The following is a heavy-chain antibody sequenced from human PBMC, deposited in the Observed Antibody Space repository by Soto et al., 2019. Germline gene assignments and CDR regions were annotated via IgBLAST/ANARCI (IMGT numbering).Heavy chain of an antibody. CDR3: ARAVSYGDYFDY. J-gene: IGHJ4*02. CDR1: SGSISSSNW. D-gene: IGHD4-17*01. Sequence: QVQLQEAGPGLVKPSGTLALTCAVSSGSISSSNWWSWVRQPPGKGLEWIGEIYHSGSTNYNPSLKSRVTISVDKSKNQFSLKLSYVTAADTAVYYCARAVSYGDYFDYWGQGTLVTVSS. V-gene: IGHV4-4*02. CDR2: IYHSGST.